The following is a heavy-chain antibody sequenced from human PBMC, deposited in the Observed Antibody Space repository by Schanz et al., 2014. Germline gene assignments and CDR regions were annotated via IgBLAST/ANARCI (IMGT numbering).Heavy chain of an antibody. CDR3: ARGRTFDY. CDR2: MNPNSGNP. J-gene: IGHJ4*02. CDR1: GYTFTSYD. V-gene: IGHV1-8*01. Sequence: QVQLIQSGAEVKKPGASVKVSCTASGYTFTSYDINWVRQAPGQGLEWLGWMNPNSGNPGFAQKFRGRVTMTRNTSISTAYMELSSLRSEDTAVYYCARGRTFDYWGQGTLVTVSS.